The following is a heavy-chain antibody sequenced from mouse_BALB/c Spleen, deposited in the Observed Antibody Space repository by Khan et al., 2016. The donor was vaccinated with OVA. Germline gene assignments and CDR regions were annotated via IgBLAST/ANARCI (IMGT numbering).Heavy chain of an antibody. J-gene: IGHJ4*01. V-gene: IGHV2-6-1*01. CDR2: IWSDGTT. CDR1: GFSLTTYG. D-gene: IGHD2-10*01. Sequence: QVQLKESGPGLAAPSQSLSITCTISGFSLTTYGVHWVRQPPGKGLEWLVVIWSDGTTNYNSALKSRLTITKDNSQRQVFLKMNSLQTDDTAIYFCARQPYYHYNIMDYWGQGTSDTVSS. CDR3: ARQPYYHYNIMDY.